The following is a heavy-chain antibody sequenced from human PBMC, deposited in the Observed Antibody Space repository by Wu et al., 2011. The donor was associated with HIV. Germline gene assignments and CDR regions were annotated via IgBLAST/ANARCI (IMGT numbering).Heavy chain of an antibody. CDR3: ARGQEVLGS. CDR1: GYTFTSKG. D-gene: IGHD2/OR15-2a*01. J-gene: IGHJ5*02. CDR2: MNPDSGNT. Sequence: QVQXGAVXTXRXRKPGASMKVSCKASGYTFTSKGINWVRQATGQGLEWMGWMNPDSGNTGYAQKFQGRVTITRNTSISTAYMELSSLRSEDTAVYYCARGQEVLGSWGQGTLVTVSS. V-gene: IGHV1-8*03.